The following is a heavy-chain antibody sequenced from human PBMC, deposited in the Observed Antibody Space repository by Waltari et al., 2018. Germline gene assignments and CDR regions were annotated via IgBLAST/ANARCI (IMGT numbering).Heavy chain of an antibody. CDR1: GYTFTGYY. J-gene: IGHJ4*02. D-gene: IGHD1-26*01. CDR3: ARDRGVGATNFDY. V-gene: IGHV1-2*02. CDR2: INPNSGGT. Sequence: QVQLVQSGAEVKKPGASVKVACKASGYTFTGYYMHWVRRAPGQGLEWMGWINPNSGGTNYAQKFQGRVTMTRDTSISTAYMELSRLRSDDTAVYYCARDRGVGATNFDYWGQGTLVTVSS.